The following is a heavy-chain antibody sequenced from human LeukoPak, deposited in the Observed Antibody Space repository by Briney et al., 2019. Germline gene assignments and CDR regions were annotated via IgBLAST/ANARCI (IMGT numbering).Heavy chain of an antibody. D-gene: IGHD3-10*01. Sequence: GRSLRLSCAASGFTFDDYAMHWVRQAPGKGLEWVSGISWNSGSIGYADSVKGRFTISRDNAKNSLYLQMSSLRAEDTALYYCAKDPGSGSYYNGLHYYYYGMDVWGQGTTVTVSS. CDR2: ISWNSGSI. J-gene: IGHJ6*02. V-gene: IGHV3-9*01. CDR3: AKDPGSGSYYNGLHYYYYGMDV. CDR1: GFTFDDYA.